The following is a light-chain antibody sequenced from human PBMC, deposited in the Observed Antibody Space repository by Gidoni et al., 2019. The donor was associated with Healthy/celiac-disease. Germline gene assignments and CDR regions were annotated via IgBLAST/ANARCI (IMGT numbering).Light chain of an antibody. J-gene: IGKJ1*01. V-gene: IGKV1-39*01. Sequence: DIQMTQSPSSLSASVGDRVTITCRASPSISSYLNWYQQKPGKVPNLLIYAAYSLQSGVPSRFSGSGSGTDFTLNISSLQPEDFATYYCQQSYSTLWTFGQGTKVEIK. CDR3: QQSYSTLWT. CDR2: AAY. CDR1: PSISSY.